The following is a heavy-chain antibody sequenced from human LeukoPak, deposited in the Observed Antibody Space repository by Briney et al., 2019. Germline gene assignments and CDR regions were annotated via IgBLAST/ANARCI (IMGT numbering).Heavy chain of an antibody. CDR3: AIGIYSSGWSYFDY. D-gene: IGHD6-19*01. Sequence: GGSLRLSCAASGFTVSSNYMSWVRQAPGKGLEWVSVIYSGGTTYYADSVKGRFAISRDNSKNTLYLQMNSLRAEDTAVYYCAIGIYSSGWSYFDYWGHGTLVTVSS. CDR1: GFTVSSNY. V-gene: IGHV3-53*01. CDR2: IYSGGTT. J-gene: IGHJ4*01.